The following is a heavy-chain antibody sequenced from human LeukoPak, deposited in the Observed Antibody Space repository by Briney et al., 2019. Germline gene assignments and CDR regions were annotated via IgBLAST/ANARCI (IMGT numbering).Heavy chain of an antibody. CDR3: VKDLGSAITSALALDV. Sequence: GGSLRLSCAASGFTFSSYWMSWVRQAPGKGLEWVANIKQDGSEKYYVDSVKGRFTISRDNRKNLLHLQMNSLRPDDSAVYYCVKDLGSAITSALALDVWGQGTTVTVSS. J-gene: IGHJ6*02. D-gene: IGHD2-15*01. CDR1: GFTFSSYW. V-gene: IGHV3-7*03. CDR2: IKQDGSEK.